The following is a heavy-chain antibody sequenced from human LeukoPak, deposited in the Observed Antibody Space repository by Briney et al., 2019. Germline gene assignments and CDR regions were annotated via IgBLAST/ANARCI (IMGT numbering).Heavy chain of an antibody. D-gene: IGHD2-15*01. CDR1: GGSFSGYY. V-gene: IGHV4-34*01. CDR3: ARGRSSATVSLDY. CDR2: INHSGST. J-gene: IGHJ4*02. Sequence: SETLSLTCAVYGGSFSGYYWRWIRQSPGKGLEWIGEINHSGSTNYNPSLKSRVTISVDTSKNQFSLKLSSVTAADTAVYYCARGRSSATVSLDYWGQGTLVTVSS.